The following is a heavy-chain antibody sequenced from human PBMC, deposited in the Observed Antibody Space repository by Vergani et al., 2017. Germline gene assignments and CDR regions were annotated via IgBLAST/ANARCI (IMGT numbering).Heavy chain of an antibody. CDR2: ISYDGTQK. CDR1: GCTSSYYG. J-gene: IGHJ1*01. D-gene: IGHD1-1*01. Sequence: QVHLVESGGGVVQPGRSLRVSCVVSGCTSSYYGMHWVRQAPGKGLEWVAVISYDGTQKYYADSVKGRFTISRDKSKSTLYLQMNSLRTEDTAVYYCATKSCGTPGCQIGYYSEWGQGTLVTVSS. V-gene: IGHV3-30*03. CDR3: ATKSCGTPGCQIGYYSE.